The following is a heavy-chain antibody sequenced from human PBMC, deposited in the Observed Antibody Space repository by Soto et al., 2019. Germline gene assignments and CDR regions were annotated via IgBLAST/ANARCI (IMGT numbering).Heavy chain of an antibody. CDR3: AKTGFWSDYRVADY. CDR2: VNYSGRT. J-gene: IGHJ4*02. V-gene: IGHV4-39*01. D-gene: IGHD3-3*01. CDR1: GGSISSSSSY. Sequence: QLQLQESGPGLVKPSETLSLTCTVSGGSISSSSSYWGWIRQPPRTGLERIGSVNYSGRTYYNPSLMSRITISVDTSKNQFSLTLSSVSAADTAVYFCAKTGFWSDYRVADYWGQGTLVTVSS.